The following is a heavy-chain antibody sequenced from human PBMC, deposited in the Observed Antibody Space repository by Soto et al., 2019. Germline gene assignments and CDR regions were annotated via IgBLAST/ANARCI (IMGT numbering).Heavy chain of an antibody. Sequence: NPSETLSLTCAVSCVSISSGGSSWSWIRQPPGKGLEWIGYIYHSGSTYYNPSLKSRVTISVDRSKNQFSLKLSSVTAADTAVYYCVRGDTGDCGYFPHRGQGTLFTVSP. CDR3: VRGDTGDCGYFPH. CDR1: CVSISSGGSS. V-gene: IGHV4-30-2*01. D-gene: IGHD2-21*01. CDR2: IYHSGST. J-gene: IGHJ1*01.